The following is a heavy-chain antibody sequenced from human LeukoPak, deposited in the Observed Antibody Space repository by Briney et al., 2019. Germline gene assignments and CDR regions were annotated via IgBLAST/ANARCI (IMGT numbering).Heavy chain of an antibody. CDR3: ASSTIAVAGTGGFDH. V-gene: IGHV5-51*01. CDR1: GYSFTNFW. CDR2: IFPADSET. J-gene: IGHJ4*02. D-gene: IGHD6-19*01. Sequence: GESLKISCKGSGYSFTNFWYGWGRQMPGKGLEWMGIIFPADSETRYSPSFQGQVTISADKSISTAYLQWSSLKASDTAMYYCASSTIAVAGTGGFDHWGQGTLVTVSS.